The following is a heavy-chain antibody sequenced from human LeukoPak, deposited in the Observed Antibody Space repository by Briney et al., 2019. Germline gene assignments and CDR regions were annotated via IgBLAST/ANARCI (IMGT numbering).Heavy chain of an antibody. CDR2: IYLGDSDT. J-gene: IGHJ3*02. Sequence: GESLKISCKGFGDNFISYWIGWVRQMPGKGLEWMGIIYLGDSDTRYSPSFQGQVTISADKSISTAYLQWSSLKASDTAMYYCARQGWSQHVGYAFDIWGQGTMVTVFS. CDR3: ARQGWSQHVGYAFDI. V-gene: IGHV5-51*01. D-gene: IGHD3-3*01. CDR1: GDNFISYW.